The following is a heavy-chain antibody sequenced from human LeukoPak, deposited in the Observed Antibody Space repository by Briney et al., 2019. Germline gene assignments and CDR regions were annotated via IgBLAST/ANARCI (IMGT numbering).Heavy chain of an antibody. CDR1: GASINDFY. J-gene: IGHJ4*02. V-gene: IGHV4-59*01. D-gene: IGHD5-12*01. CDR3: ARGGIRGYSAFDNLDF. CDR2: VYYGGGT. Sequence: PSETLSLTCAVSGASINDFYWTWIRHPPGKGLEWIGYVYYGGGTNYNPSLKSRVSMSVDTSKNQFSLTLTSVTVADTAFYYCARGGIRGYSAFDNLDFWGLGTHVTVSS.